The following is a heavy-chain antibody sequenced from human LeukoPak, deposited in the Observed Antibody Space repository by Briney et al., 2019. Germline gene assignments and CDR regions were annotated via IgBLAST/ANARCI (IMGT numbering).Heavy chain of an antibody. CDR1: GFTFSSYW. CDR3: ARRGVFDAFDI. J-gene: IGHJ3*02. Sequence: GGSLRLSCAASGFTFSSYWMHWVRQAPGKGLVWVSRINSDGSSTSYADSVKGRFTISRENAKNSLYLQMNSLRAGDTAVYYCARRGVFDAFDIWGQGTMVTVSS. D-gene: IGHD3-10*01. V-gene: IGHV3-74*01. CDR2: INSDGSST.